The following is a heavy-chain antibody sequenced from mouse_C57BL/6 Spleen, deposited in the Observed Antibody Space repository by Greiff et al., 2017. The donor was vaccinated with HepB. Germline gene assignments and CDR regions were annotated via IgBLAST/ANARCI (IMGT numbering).Heavy chain of an antibody. CDR1: GYTFTGYW. CDR2: ILPGSGST. J-gene: IGHJ2*01. D-gene: IGHD1-1*01. Sequence: VQLQQSGAELMKPGASVKLSCKATGYTFTGYWIEWVKQRHPPRPEWIGEILPGSGSTNYNEKFKGKATFTADTSSNTAYMQLRSLTTEDSAIYYCARSKLRIYFDYWGQGTTLTVAS. CDR3: ARSKLRIYFDY. V-gene: IGHV1-9*01.